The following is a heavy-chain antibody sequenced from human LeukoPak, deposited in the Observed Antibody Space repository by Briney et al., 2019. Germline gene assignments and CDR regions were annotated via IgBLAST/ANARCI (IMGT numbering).Heavy chain of an antibody. Sequence: ASVKVSCKASGGTFSTYAINWVRQAPGQGLEWMGWISAYNGNTNYAQKLQGRVTMTTDTSTSTAYMELRSLRSDDTAVYYCARGDYGDSDYWGQGTLVTVSS. CDR2: ISAYNGNT. CDR3: ARGDYGDSDY. V-gene: IGHV1-18*01. CDR1: GGTFSTYA. J-gene: IGHJ4*02. D-gene: IGHD4-17*01.